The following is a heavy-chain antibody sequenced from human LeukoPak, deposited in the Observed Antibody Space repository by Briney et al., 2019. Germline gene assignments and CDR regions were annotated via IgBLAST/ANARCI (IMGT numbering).Heavy chain of an antibody. CDR1: GGTFTIYA. CDR2: FIPIIGTV. Sequence: SVKVSCKASGGTFTIYAISWVRPALGQGLEWMGGFIPIIGTVNYTQKSQGRVTLTADEFPRTAYMELSRLRSEDTAVYYCARSSGRGYWGQGTLVTVSS. CDR3: ARSSGRGY. J-gene: IGHJ4*02. V-gene: IGHV1-69*13. D-gene: IGHD1-26*01.